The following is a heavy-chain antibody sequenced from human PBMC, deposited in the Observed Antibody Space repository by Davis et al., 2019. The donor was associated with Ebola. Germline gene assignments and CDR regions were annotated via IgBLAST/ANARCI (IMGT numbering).Heavy chain of an antibody. V-gene: IGHV3-74*01. CDR3: ATNFDRVRT. CDR1: GFTFSSYS. Sequence: GESLKISCAASGFTFSSYSMNWVRQAPGKGPVWVSRISPDGSATGYADSVKGRFTISRDNDKNTLYLQMNSLRAKDTAVYYCATNFDRVRTWGQGTLVTVSS. J-gene: IGHJ4*02. CDR2: ISPDGSAT. D-gene: IGHD3-22*01.